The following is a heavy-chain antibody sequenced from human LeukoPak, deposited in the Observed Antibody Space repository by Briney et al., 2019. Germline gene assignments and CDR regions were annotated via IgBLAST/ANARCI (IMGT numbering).Heavy chain of an antibody. Sequence: GGSLRLSCAASGFTFSSYSMNWVRQAPGKGLEWVSSISSSSSYIYYADSVKGRFTISRDNARNSLYLQMNSLRAEDTAVYYCAREFQDAFDIWGQGTMVTVSS. V-gene: IGHV3-21*01. CDR1: GFTFSSYS. CDR3: AREFQDAFDI. CDR2: ISSSSSYI. J-gene: IGHJ3*02.